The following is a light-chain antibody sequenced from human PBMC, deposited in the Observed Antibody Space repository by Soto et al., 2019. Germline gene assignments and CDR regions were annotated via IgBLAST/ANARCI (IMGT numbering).Light chain of an antibody. CDR2: DVS. CDR1: SSDVGAYNF. Sequence: QSVLTQPRSVSGSPGQSVTISCTGTSSDVGAYNFVSWYQQHPGKAPKLVIFDVSQRPSGVPDRFSGSKSGSTASLTISGLQPEDEADYYCSSYGGSFYVIGTGTKLTVL. CDR3: SSYGGSFYV. J-gene: IGLJ1*01. V-gene: IGLV2-11*01.